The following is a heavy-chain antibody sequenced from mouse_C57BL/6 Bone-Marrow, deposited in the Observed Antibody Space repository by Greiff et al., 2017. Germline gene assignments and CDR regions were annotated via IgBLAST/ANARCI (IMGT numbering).Heavy chain of an antibody. CDR2: SRNKANDYTT. J-gene: IGHJ2*01. D-gene: IGHD4-1*01. Sequence: DVMLVESGGGLVQSGRSLRLSCATSGFTFSDFYMEWVRQAPGKGLEWIAASRNKANDYTTEYSASVKGRFIVSRDTSQSILYLQMNALRADDTAIYYCARDAGTGNFDYWGQGTTLTVSS. CDR3: ARDAGTGNFDY. V-gene: IGHV7-1*01. CDR1: GFTFSDFY.